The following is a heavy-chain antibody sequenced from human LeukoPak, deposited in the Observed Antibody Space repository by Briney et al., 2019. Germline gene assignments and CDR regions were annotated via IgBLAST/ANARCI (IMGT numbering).Heavy chain of an antibody. CDR3: ARVKGLYGDYGEIDY. D-gene: IGHD4-17*01. CDR1: GYTFTDYY. V-gene: IGHV1-2*02. J-gene: IGHJ4*02. Sequence: ASVKVCCKASGYTFTDYYMHWVRQAPGQGLEWMGWINPKSDYTNYAQKFQGRVTMTRDTSISTAYMELSRLRSDDTAVYYCARVKGLYGDYGEIDYWGQGTLVTVPS. CDR2: INPKSDYT.